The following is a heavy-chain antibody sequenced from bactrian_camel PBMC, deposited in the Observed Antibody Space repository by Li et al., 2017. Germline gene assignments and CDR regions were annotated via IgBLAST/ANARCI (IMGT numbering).Heavy chain of an antibody. Sequence: VQLVESGGGSVQAGGSLRLSCGASGFTFSSYSIYWVRQAPGKGLEWVARIYDSADTYCAGSVKGRFTSSRDNAKNTVYLEMNSMKSEDTAMYYCVRREILGPGDPGHRL. CDR3: VRREI. CDR2: IYDSADT. V-gene: IGHV3S1*01. CDR1: GFTFSSYS. J-gene: IGHJ4*01.